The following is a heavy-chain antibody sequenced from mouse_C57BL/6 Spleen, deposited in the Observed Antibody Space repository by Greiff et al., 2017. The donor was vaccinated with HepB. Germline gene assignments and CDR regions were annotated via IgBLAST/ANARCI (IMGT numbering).Heavy chain of an antibody. V-gene: IGHV1-69*01. J-gene: IGHJ4*01. CDR1: GYTFTSYW. D-gene: IGHD4-1*01. CDR3: ARDITGTSRAMDY. Sequence: QVQLQQSGAELVMPGASVKLSCKASGYTFTSYWMHWVKQRPGQGLEWIGEIDPSDSYTNYNQKFKGKSTLTVDKSSSTAYMQLSSLTSEDSAVYYCARDITGTSRAMDYWGQGTSVTVSS. CDR2: IDPSDSYT.